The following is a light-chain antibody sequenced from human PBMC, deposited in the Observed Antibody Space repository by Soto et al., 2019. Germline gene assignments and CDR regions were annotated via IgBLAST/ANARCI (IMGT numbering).Light chain of an antibody. Sequence: QSVLTQPPSVSGAPGQTVTISCSGSSSNIGAGYDVHWYQQLPGKVPKLVIYDTFNRPSGVPDRFSGSKSGTSASLAITGLQAEDEAEYYCQAYDNSLGVSVLFGGGTKVTVL. CDR3: QAYDNSLGVSVL. CDR1: SSNIGAGYD. J-gene: IGLJ3*02. V-gene: IGLV1-40*01. CDR2: DTF.